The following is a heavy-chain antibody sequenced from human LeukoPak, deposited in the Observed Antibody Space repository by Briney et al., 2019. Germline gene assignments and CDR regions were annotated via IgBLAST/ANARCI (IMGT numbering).Heavy chain of an antibody. Sequence: PSQTLSLTXTVSGGSIRSGSYYWSWIRQPAGKGLEWIGRIYTSGSTNYNPSLKSRVTISVDTSKNQFSLKLSSVTAADTAVYYCARARAFRGYCSGGSCYYFDYWGQGTLVTVSS. J-gene: IGHJ4*02. D-gene: IGHD2-15*01. CDR3: ARARAFRGYCSGGSCYYFDY. CDR1: GGSIRSGSYY. CDR2: IYTSGST. V-gene: IGHV4-61*02.